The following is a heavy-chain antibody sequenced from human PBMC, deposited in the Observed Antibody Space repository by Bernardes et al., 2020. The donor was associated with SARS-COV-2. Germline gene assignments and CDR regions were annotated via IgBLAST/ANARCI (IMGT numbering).Heavy chain of an antibody. Sequence: GGSLRLSCAASGFSFSSNGMHWVRQAPGKGLEWVAVIWYDGSTKYYAESVKGRFTISRDNSKNTLYLQMDSLRAEDTAVYYCARPYSSSSNYYYGMDVWGQGTTVTVSS. CDR1: GFSFSSNG. CDR2: IWYDGSTK. CDR3: ARPYSSSSNYYYGMDV. D-gene: IGHD6-6*01. J-gene: IGHJ6*02. V-gene: IGHV3-33*01.